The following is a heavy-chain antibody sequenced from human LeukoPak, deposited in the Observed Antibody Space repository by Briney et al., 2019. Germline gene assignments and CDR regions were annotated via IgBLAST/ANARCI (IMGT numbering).Heavy chain of an antibody. CDR3: AREFNYYDSSGYPNH. Sequence: GGSLRLSCAASGFPFSSYAMNWVRQAPGKGLEWVSSISSSSSYIYYADSVKGRFTISRDNAKNSLYLQMNGLRAEDTAVYYCAREFNYYDSSGYPNHWGQGTLVTVSS. CDR1: GFPFSSYA. CDR2: ISSSSSYI. J-gene: IGHJ5*02. V-gene: IGHV3-21*01. D-gene: IGHD3-22*01.